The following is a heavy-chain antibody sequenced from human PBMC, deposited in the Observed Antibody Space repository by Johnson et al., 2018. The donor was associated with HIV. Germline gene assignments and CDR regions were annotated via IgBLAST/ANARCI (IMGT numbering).Heavy chain of an antibody. V-gene: IGHV3-66*04. CDR2: IYSGGST. D-gene: IGHD2-2*01. CDR1: GFTFSSYA. J-gene: IGHJ3*02. CDR3: ARPEINCSSTSCQKAGAFDI. Sequence: VQLVESGGGLVQPGGSLRLSCGASGFTFSSYAMHWVRQAPGKGLEWVAVIYSGGSTYYADSVKGRFTISRDNSKNTLYLQMNSLRAEDTALYYCARPEINCSSTSCQKAGAFDIWGQGTMVTVSS.